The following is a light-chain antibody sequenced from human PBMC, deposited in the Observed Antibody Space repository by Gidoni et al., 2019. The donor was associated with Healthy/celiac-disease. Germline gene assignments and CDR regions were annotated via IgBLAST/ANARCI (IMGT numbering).Light chain of an antibody. J-gene: IGKJ1*01. V-gene: IGKV1-39*01. CDR1: QSISSY. CDR3: QQSYSTPLWT. CDR2: AAS. Sequence: DIQMTQSPSSLSASVGDRVTITCRASQSISSYLNWYQQKPGKAPKLLIYAASSLQSGVPSRFSGSGSGTDFTLTISSLPPEDFATYYCQQSYSTPLWTFGQGTKVEIK.